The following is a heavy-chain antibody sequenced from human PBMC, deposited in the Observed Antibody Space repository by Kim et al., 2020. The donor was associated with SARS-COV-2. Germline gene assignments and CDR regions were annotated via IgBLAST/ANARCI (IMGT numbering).Heavy chain of an antibody. V-gene: IGHV1-3*01. Sequence: ASVKVSCKASGYTFTSYAMHWVRQAPGQRLEWMGWINAGNGNTKYSQKFQGRVTITRDTSASTAYMELSSLRSEDTAVYYCARVPPSVRGVVLCYYYGMDVWGRGTTVTVSS. J-gene: IGHJ6*02. CDR1: GYTFTSYA. CDR3: ARVPPSVRGVVLCYYYGMDV. D-gene: IGHD3-10*01. CDR2: INAGNGNT.